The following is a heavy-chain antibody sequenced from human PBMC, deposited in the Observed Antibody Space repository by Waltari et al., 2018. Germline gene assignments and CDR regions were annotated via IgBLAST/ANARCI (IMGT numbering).Heavy chain of an antibody. V-gene: IGHV4-39*07. Sequence: QLQLQESGPGLVKPSETLSLTCTVSGGSISRSSYYWGWIRQPPGKGLEWIGSIYYSGSTYYNPSLKSRVTISVDTSKNQFSLKLSSVTAADTAVYYCARVGPPDSSGFDYWGQGTLVTVSS. CDR3: ARVGPPDSSGFDY. J-gene: IGHJ4*02. D-gene: IGHD6-19*01. CDR2: IYYSGST. CDR1: GGSISRSSYY.